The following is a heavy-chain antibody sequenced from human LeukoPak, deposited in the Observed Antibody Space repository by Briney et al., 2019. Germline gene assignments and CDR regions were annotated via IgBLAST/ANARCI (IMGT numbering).Heavy chain of an antibody. J-gene: IGHJ3*02. CDR1: GYTLTELS. CDR2: FDPEDGET. CDR3: ATVHLSGYSPHDAFDI. V-gene: IGHV1-24*01. D-gene: IGHD3-22*01. Sequence: ASVKVSCKVSGYTLTELSMHWMRQAPGKGLEWMGGFDPEDGETIYAQKFQGRVTMTEDTSTDTAYMELSSLRSEDTAVYYCATVHLSGYSPHDAFDIWGQGTMVTVSS.